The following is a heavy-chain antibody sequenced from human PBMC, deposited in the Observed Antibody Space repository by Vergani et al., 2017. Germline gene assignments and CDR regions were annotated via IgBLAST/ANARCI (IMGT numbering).Heavy chain of an antibody. CDR2: VSTGTKSQ. D-gene: IGHD2-2*01. J-gene: IGHJ3*01. Sequence: VQLVESGGGVVQSGRSLRLACEGSGFTFNDYPIFWVRQAPGKGLEWVSFVSTGTKSQSYAESVKGRFTISRDSAKNSLYLQMDSLRAEDTAVYYCAREYSSTSGRAFDFWGQGTKVTVSS. CDR1: GFTFNDYP. CDR3: AREYSSTSGRAFDF. V-gene: IGHV3-48*01.